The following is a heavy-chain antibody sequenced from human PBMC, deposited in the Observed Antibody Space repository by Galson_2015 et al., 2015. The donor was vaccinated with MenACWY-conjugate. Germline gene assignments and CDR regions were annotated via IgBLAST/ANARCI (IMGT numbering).Heavy chain of an antibody. D-gene: IGHD3-16*01. CDR2: ISSSSSYI. Sequence: SLRLSCAASGFTFSSYSMNWVRQAPGKGLEWVSSISSSSSYIYYADSVKGRFTISRDNAKNSLYLQMNSLRAEDTAVYYCARWIGVWGSSWPLDYWGQGTLVTVSS. CDR3: ARWIGVWGSSWPLDY. J-gene: IGHJ4*02. CDR1: GFTFSSYS. V-gene: IGHV3-21*01.